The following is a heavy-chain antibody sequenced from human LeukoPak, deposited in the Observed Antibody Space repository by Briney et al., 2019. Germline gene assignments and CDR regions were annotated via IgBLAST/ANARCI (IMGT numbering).Heavy chain of an antibody. CDR3: AREYCDRTRCYGMDA. D-gene: IGHD2-2*01. V-gene: IGHV3-30*03. CDR1: GFTFSSYG. Sequence: GGSLRLSCAASGFTFSSYGMHWVRQAPGKGLEWVAVISYDGSNKYYADSVKGRFTISRDNSKKTMYLQMNSLRVEDTAVYYCAREYCDRTRCYGMDAWGQGTTVTVSS. CDR2: ISYDGSNK. J-gene: IGHJ6*02.